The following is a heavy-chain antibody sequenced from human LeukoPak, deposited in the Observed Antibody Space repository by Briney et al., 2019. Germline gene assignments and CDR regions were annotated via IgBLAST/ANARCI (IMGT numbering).Heavy chain of an antibody. Sequence: ASVKVSCKASGYTFNGYYMHWVRQAPGQGLEWMGWINPNSGGTNYAQKFQGRVTLTRDTSISTAYMELSRLRSDDTAVYYCAREPVAGAQYFHHWGQGTPVIVSS. J-gene: IGHJ1*01. D-gene: IGHD6-19*01. CDR3: AREPVAGAQYFHH. V-gene: IGHV1-2*02. CDR1: GYTFNGYY. CDR2: INPNSGGT.